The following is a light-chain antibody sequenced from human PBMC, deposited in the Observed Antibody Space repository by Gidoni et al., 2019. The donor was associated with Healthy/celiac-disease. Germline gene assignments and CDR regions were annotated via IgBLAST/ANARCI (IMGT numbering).Light chain of an antibody. CDR3: QKNNSAPLT. J-gene: IGKJ4*01. CDR1: QRISNY. CDR2: AAS. V-gene: IGKV1-27*01. Sequence: DIQMTPSPSSLSASVGDSVTITCRASQRISNYLAWYQQKPGKVPKLLIYAASTLQSVVPSRFSGSGSGKDFTLTISSLQPEDVATYYCQKNNSAPLTFGGGTKVEIK.